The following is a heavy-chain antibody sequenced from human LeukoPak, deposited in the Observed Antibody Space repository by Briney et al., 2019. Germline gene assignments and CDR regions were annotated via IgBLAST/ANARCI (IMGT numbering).Heavy chain of an antibody. CDR2: IYSSGST. V-gene: IGHV4-59*01. D-gene: IGHD6-13*01. CDR1: GGSISRYY. Sequence: SETLSLTCTVSGGSISRYYWSWIRQPPGKGLEWIGYIYSSGSTNYNPSLKSRVTISVDTSKNQFSPKLSSVTAADTAVYYCARGAAATYWGQGTLVTVSS. J-gene: IGHJ4*02. CDR3: ARGAAATY.